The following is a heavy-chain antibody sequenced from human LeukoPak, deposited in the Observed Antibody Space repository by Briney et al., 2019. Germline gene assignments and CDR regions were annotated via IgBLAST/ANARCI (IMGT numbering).Heavy chain of an antibody. J-gene: IGHJ3*02. CDR1: GGSISSRSYY. CDR2: IPYIGNT. Sequence: PSETLSLTCTVSGGSISSRSYYWGWIRQPPGKGLGWIGSIPYIGNTYYNPSLKSRVAISVDTSKNQFSLKLSSVTAADMAVYYCARLDCSSTDCYTLGDAFDIWGQGTMVTVSS. V-gene: IGHV4-39*01. D-gene: IGHD2-2*02. CDR3: ARLDCSSTDCYTLGDAFDI.